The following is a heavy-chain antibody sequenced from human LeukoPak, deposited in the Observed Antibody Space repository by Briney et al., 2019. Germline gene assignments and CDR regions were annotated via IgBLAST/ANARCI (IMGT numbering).Heavy chain of an antibody. J-gene: IGHJ3*02. CDR1: RFTFSSYW. V-gene: IGHV3-7*01. CDR2: IKQDGGEK. CDR3: ARRVFFAFDI. D-gene: IGHD3-3*01. Sequence: GGSLRLSCAASRFTFSSYWMTWVRQPPGKGLEWVANIKQDGGEKYYVDSVKGRFTISRDNAQNSLYLQMNSLRAEDTAVYYCARRVFFAFDIWGRGTMVTVS.